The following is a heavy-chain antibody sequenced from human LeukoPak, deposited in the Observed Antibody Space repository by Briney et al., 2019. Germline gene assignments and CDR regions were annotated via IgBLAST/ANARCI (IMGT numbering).Heavy chain of an antibody. Sequence: GGSLRLSCAASGFTFSGYGMHWVRRAPGKGLEWVAAISYDGSDKYYADSVKGRFTISKDNSKNTLSLQMNSLRAEDTAVFFCAKDLRYCSGTSCYEASGMDVWGQGTTVTVSS. D-gene: IGHD2-2*01. CDR2: ISYDGSDK. CDR1: GFTFSGYG. J-gene: IGHJ6*02. CDR3: AKDLRYCSGTSCYEASGMDV. V-gene: IGHV3-30*18.